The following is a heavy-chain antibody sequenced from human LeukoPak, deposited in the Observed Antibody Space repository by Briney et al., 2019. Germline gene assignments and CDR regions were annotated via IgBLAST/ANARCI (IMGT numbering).Heavy chain of an antibody. J-gene: IGHJ3*02. Sequence: PGRSLRLSCTASGFTFCDYAMSWVRQAPGKGLEWVGFIRSKAYGGTTEYAASVKGRFTISRDDSKSIAYLQMNSLKTEDTPVYYCTRDEALSYGGNDHDAFDIWGQGTMVTVSS. CDR1: GFTFCDYA. CDR3: TRDEALSYGGNDHDAFDI. CDR2: IRSKAYGGTT. D-gene: IGHD4-23*01. V-gene: IGHV3-49*04.